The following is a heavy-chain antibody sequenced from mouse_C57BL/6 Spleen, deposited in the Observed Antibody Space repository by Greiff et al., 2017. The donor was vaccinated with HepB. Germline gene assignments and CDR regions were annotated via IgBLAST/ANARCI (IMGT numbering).Heavy chain of an antibody. CDR3: ARFDYDDYAIDY. CDR2: IYPGSGST. V-gene: IGHV1-55*01. Sequence: VQLQQPGAELVKPGASVKMSCKASGYTFTSYWITWVKQRPGQGLEWIGDIYPGSGSTNYNEKFKSKATLTVDTSSSTAYRQLSSLTSEDSAVYYWARFDYDDYAIDYWGQGTSVTVSS. CDR1: GYTFTSYW. D-gene: IGHD2-4*01. J-gene: IGHJ4*01.